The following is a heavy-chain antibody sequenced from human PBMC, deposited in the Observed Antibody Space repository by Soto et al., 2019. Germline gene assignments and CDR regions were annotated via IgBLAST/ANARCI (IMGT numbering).Heavy chain of an antibody. D-gene: IGHD3-3*01. Sequence: ASETLSLTCAVSGGSISSSNWWSWVRQPPGKGLEWIGEIYHSGSTNYNPSLKSRVTISVDKSKNQFSLKLSSVTAADTAVYYCARVSLLRFLEWTFDYWGQGTLVTVSS. V-gene: IGHV4-4*02. J-gene: IGHJ4*02. CDR2: IYHSGST. CDR1: GGSISSSNW. CDR3: ARVSLLRFLEWTFDY.